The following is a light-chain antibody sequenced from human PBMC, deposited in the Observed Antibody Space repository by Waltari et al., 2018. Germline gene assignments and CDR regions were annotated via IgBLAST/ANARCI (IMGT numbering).Light chain of an antibody. V-gene: IGLV2-23*01. J-gene: IGLJ1*01. Sequence: QSALTQPASVSGSPGQSITISCPGTSSDVGRYNLVSWYQQHPGKAPKLMIDEGSKRPSGVSNRFSGSKSGNTASRTISGLQAEDEADYYCCSYAGSSTYVFGTGTKVTVL. CDR2: EGS. CDR3: CSYAGSSTYV. CDR1: SSDVGRYNL.